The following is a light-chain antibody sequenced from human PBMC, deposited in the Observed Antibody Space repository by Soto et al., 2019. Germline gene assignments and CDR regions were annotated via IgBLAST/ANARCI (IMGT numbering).Light chain of an antibody. CDR1: QSITY. V-gene: IGKV1-5*01. CDR3: QPYNSFSPWT. CDR2: DAS. J-gene: IGKJ1*01. Sequence: DIPLTQSPSSLSASVGDRVTITCRAGQSITYLNWYQQKPGKAPKLLIYDASNLDTGVPSRFSGSGSETEFTLTISSLQPDDFATYYCQPYNSFSPWTFGQGTKVDI.